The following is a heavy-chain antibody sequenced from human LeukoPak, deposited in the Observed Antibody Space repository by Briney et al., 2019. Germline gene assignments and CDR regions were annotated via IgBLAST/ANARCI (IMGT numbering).Heavy chain of an antibody. D-gene: IGHD6-13*01. CDR1: GFTFSSYS. V-gene: IGHV3-21*01. CDR2: ISSSSSSYI. CDR3: ARSLAAAELATPY. Sequence: PGGSLRLSCAASGFTFSSYSMNWVRQAPGKGLEGVSSISSSSSSYIYYADSVKGRFTISRDNAQHSLYLQMNSLRAEDTAVYYCARSLAAAELATPYWGQGTLVTVSS. J-gene: IGHJ4*02.